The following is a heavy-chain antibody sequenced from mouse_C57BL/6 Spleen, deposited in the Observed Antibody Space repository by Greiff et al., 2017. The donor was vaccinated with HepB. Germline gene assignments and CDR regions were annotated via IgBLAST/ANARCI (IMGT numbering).Heavy chain of an antibody. V-gene: IGHV1-42*01. D-gene: IGHD2-1*01. CDR1: GYSFTGYY. CDR2: INPSTGGT. CDR3: ARSYGNYFDY. J-gene: IGHJ2*01. Sequence: VQLQQSGPELVKPGASVKISCKASGYSFTGYYMNWVKQSPEKSLEWIGEINPSTGGTTYNQKFKAKATLTVDKSSSTAYMQLKSLTSEDSAVYYCARSYGNYFDYWGQGTTLTVSS.